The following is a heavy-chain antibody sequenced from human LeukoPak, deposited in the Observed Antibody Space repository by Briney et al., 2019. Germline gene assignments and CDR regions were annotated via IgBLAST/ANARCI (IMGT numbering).Heavy chain of an antibody. J-gene: IGHJ3*02. CDR1: GYTFTSYY. V-gene: IGHV1-46*01. CDR3: ARVGYYGSGTGDAFDI. D-gene: IGHD3-10*01. CDR2: INPSGGST. Sequence: APVKVSCKASGYTFTSYYMHWVRQAPGQGLEWMGIINPSGGSTSYAQKFQGRVTMTRDMSTSTVYMELSSLRSEDTAVYYCARVGYYGSGTGDAFDIWGQGTMVTVSS.